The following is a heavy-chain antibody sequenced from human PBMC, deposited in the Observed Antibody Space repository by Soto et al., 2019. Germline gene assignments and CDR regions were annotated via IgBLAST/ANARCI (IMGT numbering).Heavy chain of an antibody. CDR1: GFTFSSYD. D-gene: IGHD3-10*01. Sequence: PGGSLRLSCAASGFTFSSYDMHWVRQATGKGLEWVSAIGTAGDTYYPGSVKGRFTISRENAKNSLYLQMNSLRAGDTAVYYCARGGVRGVNHWFDPWGQGTLVTVSS. V-gene: IGHV3-13*01. CDR3: ARGGVRGVNHWFDP. J-gene: IGHJ5*02. CDR2: IGTAGDT.